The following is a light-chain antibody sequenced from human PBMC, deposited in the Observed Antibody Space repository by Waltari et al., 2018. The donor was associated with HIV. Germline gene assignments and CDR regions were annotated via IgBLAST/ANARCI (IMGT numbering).Light chain of an antibody. Sequence: QAVVTQEPSLTVSPGGTVTLTCGSSTGAVTSGHSPYWFQQRPGQAPRTLIHDTSNKRAWTPVRFSGSLLGGKAALTLSGAQPEDEAEYYCLLSYGGPRVFGGGTKLTVL. V-gene: IGLV7-46*01. CDR3: LLSYGGPRV. CDR2: DTS. CDR1: TGAVTSGHS. J-gene: IGLJ2*01.